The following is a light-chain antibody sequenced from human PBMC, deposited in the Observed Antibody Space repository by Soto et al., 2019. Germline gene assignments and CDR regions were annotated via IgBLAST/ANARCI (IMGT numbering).Light chain of an antibody. CDR3: QQYNNWPGFT. J-gene: IGKJ3*01. CDR2: GAS. Sequence: EIVMTQSSATLSVSPGERATLSCRASQSVSSNLAWYQQKPGQAPRLLIYGASTRATGIPARFSGSGSGTEFTLTISSLQSEGFAVYYCQQYNNWPGFTFGPGTKVDIK. CDR1: QSVSSN. V-gene: IGKV3-15*01.